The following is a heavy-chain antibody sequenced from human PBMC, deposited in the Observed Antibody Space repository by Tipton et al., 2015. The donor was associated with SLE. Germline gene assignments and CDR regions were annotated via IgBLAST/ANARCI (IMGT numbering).Heavy chain of an antibody. CDR1: GYSISSGYY. D-gene: IGHD3-22*01. CDR2: IYHSGST. Sequence: TLSLTCAVSGYSISSGYYWGWIRQPPGKGLEWIGSIYHSGSTYYNPSLKSRVTISVDTSKNQFSLKLSSVTAADTAVYYCARDKTSNYYDSSGSLDYWGQGTLVTVSS. J-gene: IGHJ4*02. CDR3: ARDKTSNYYDSSGSLDY. V-gene: IGHV4-38-2*01.